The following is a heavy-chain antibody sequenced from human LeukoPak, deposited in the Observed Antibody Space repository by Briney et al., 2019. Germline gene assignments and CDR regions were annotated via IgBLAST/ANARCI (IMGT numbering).Heavy chain of an antibody. CDR3: AGNYYDSSGYSNWFDP. CDR1: GYTFTSYD. D-gene: IGHD3-22*01. J-gene: IGHJ5*02. Sequence: GASVKVSCKASGYTFTSYDINRVRQATGQGLEWMGWMNPNSGNTGYAQKFQGRVTMTRNTSISTAYMELSSLRSEDTAVYYCAGNYYDSSGYSNWFDPWGQGTLVTVSS. V-gene: IGHV1-8*01. CDR2: MNPNSGNT.